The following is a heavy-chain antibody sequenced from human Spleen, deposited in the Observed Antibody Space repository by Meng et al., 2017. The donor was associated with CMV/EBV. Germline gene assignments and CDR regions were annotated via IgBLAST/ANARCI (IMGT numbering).Heavy chain of an antibody. Sequence: QGQLVEAGVGVKKPGSSGKVSWKASGGTVSSYSISWVLQAPGKGLEWMGGIIPIFGTANYAQKFQGRVTITADESTSTAYMELSSLRSEDTAVYYCARSPVVVVAAPNWFDPWGQGTLVTVSS. CDR3: ARSPVVVVAAPNWFDP. D-gene: IGHD2-15*01. CDR2: IIPIFGTA. CDR1: GGTVSSYS. V-gene: IGHV1-69*12. J-gene: IGHJ5*02.